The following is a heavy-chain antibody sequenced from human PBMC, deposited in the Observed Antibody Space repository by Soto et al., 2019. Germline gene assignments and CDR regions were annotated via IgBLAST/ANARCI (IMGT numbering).Heavy chain of an antibody. CDR3: ARRSSGYPYYFDY. Sequence: PGGSLRLSCAASGFTFSSYAMHWVRQAPGKGLEWVAVISYDGSNKYYADSVKGRFTISSDNSKNTLYLQMNSLRAEDTAVYYCARRSSGYPYYFDYWGQGTLVTVSS. D-gene: IGHD3-22*01. CDR1: GFTFSSYA. CDR2: ISYDGSNK. J-gene: IGHJ4*02. V-gene: IGHV3-30*14.